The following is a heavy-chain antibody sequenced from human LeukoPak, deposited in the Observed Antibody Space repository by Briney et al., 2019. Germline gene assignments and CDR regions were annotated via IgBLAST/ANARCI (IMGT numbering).Heavy chain of an antibody. D-gene: IGHD3-22*01. CDR3: ARDYTTYYYDSSGYNHDAFDI. J-gene: IGHJ3*02. Sequence: GESLKISCKGSGYSFTSYWIGWVRQMPGKGLEWVGIIYPGDSDTRYSPSFQGQVTISADKSISTAYLQWSSLKASDTAMYYCARDYTTYYYDSSGYNHDAFDIWGQGTMVTVSS. V-gene: IGHV5-51*01. CDR1: GYSFTSYW. CDR2: IYPGDSDT.